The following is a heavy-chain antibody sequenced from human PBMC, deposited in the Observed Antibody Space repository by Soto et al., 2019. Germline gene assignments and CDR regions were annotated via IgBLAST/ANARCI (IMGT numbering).Heavy chain of an antibody. CDR3: DY. Sequence: ASVKVSCKTSGYTFTSYGIDWVRQAPGQGLEWMGWISTYNGDTKYVEKFQGRVTMTTDTSTSTAYMDLRSLRSDDTAVYYFDYWGQGTLVTVSS. CDR2: ISTYNGDT. CDR1: GYTFTSYG. V-gene: IGHV1-18*01. J-gene: IGHJ4*02.